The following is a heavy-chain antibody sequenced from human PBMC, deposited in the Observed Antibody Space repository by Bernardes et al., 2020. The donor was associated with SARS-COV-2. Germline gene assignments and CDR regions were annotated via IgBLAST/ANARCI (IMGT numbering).Heavy chain of an antibody. CDR3: AKDYETGELGIAVEGYCGH. D-gene: IGHD6-19*01. J-gene: IGHJ4*02. V-gene: IGHV3-23*01. Sequence: GSLRLSCAASGFTFSSYAMSWVRQAPGKGLEWVSAISGSGGSTYYADSVKGRFTISRDNSKNSLYLQMNSLRPDDTALYYCAKDYETGELGIAVEGYCGHWGQGTLVTVSS. CDR1: GFTFSSYA. CDR2: ISGSGGST.